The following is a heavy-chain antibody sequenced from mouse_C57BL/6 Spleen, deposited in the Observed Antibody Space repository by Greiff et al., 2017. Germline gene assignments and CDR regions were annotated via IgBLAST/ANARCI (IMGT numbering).Heavy chain of an antibody. CDR2: ISDGGSYT. V-gene: IGHV5-4*03. CDR1: GFTFSSYA. CDR3: ASEGGYYDPYYAMDY. J-gene: IGHJ4*01. D-gene: IGHD2-4*01. Sequence: EVKLMESGGGSVKPGGSLKLSCAASGFTFSSYAMSWVRQTPEKRLEWVATISDGGSYTYYPDNVKGRFTISRDNAKNNLYLQMSHLKSEDTAMYYCASEGGYYDPYYAMDYWGQGTSVTVSS.